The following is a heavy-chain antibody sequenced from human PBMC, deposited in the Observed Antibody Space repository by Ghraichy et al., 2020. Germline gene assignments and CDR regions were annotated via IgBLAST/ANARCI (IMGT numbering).Heavy chain of an antibody. CDR3: ARDHKWGFDY. CDR2: IDDRSTTNI. V-gene: IGHV3-48*01. Sequence: GGSLRLSCVVSGFTFSSYSMNWVRQAPGKGLEWVSYIDDRSTTNIQYADSVRGRFTISIDTAKNSLYLQMNSLRADDTAVYYCARDHKWGFDYWGQGTLVTVSS. D-gene: IGHD7-27*01. CDR1: GFTFSSYS. J-gene: IGHJ4*02.